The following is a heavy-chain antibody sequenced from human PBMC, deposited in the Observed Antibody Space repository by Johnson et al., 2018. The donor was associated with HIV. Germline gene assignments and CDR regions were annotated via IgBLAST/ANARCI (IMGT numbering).Heavy chain of an antibody. V-gene: IGHV3-23*04. Sequence: VQLVESGGGLVQPGGSLRLACAASGFTFSSYAMSWVRQAPGKGLEWVSAISGSGGSTYYADSVKGRFTISRDNSKNTLYLQMNSLRAEDTAVYYCARRGRRADDAFDIWGQGTMVTVSS. J-gene: IGHJ3*02. CDR2: ISGSGGST. CDR1: GFTFSSYA. CDR3: ARRGRRADDAFDI. D-gene: IGHD3-16*01.